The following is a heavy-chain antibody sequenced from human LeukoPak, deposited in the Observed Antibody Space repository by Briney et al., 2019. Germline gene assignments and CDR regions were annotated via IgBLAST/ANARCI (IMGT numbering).Heavy chain of an antibody. CDR2: INTNTGNP. D-gene: IGHD3-22*01. Sequence: ASVKVSCKASGYTFSSFAMNWVRQAPGQGREWMGWINTNTGNPTYAQGFTGRFVYSSDTSVSTAYLQISSLKAEDTALYYCARGGHDSGGYYRYYFDYWGQGSLVTVSS. V-gene: IGHV7-4-1*02. J-gene: IGHJ4*02. CDR3: ARGGHDSGGYYRYYFDY. CDR1: GYTFSSFA.